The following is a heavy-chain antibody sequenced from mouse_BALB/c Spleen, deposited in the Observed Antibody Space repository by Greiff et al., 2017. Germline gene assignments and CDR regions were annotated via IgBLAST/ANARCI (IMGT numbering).Heavy chain of an antibody. CDR2: INPGSGGT. D-gene: IGHD2-1*01. V-gene: IGHV1-54*01. J-gene: IGHJ4*01. CDR3: ARYGPYGNYAMDY. CDR1: GYAFTNYL. Sequence: VQLQQSGAELVRPGTSVKVSCKASGYAFTNYLIEWVKQRPGQGLEWIGVINPGSGGTNYNEKFKGKATLTADKSSSTAYMQLSSLTSDDSAVYFCARYGPYGNYAMDYWGQGTSVTVSS.